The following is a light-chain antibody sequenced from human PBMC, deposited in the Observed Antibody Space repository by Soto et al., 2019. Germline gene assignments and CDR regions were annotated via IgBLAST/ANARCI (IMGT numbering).Light chain of an antibody. V-gene: IGKV3-15*01. CDR1: QSISIY. Sequence: EIVLKKSPATLSLSPGERATLSCRASQSISIYLAWYQQRPGQAPRLLIYGASTRATGIPARFSGSGSGTEFTLTISSLQSEDFAVYYCQQYNNWPPERFGQGAKGAIK. CDR2: GAS. CDR3: QQYNNWPPER. J-gene: IGKJ1*01.